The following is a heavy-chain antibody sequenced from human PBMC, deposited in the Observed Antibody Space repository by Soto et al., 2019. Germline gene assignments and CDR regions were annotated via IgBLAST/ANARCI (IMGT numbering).Heavy chain of an antibody. CDR1: GFTFSSYA. CDR2: ISGGGETT. V-gene: IGHV3-23*01. D-gene: IGHD3-10*01. CDR3: AFNSGSGSYYFDY. J-gene: IGHJ4*02. Sequence: EVQLLESGGGLVQPGGSLRLSCAASGFTFSSYAMWWVRQAPGKGLECVSAISGGGETTYYADSAKGRFTISRDNSKNTLYLQMNSLRAEDTAVYYCAFNSGSGSYYFDYWGQGTRVTVSS.